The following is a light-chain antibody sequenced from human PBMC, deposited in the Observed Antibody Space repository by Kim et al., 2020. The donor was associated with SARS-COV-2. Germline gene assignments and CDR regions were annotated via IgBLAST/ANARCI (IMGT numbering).Light chain of an antibody. J-gene: IGKJ2*01. CDR1: QTIFNRY. CDR2: GGS. Sequence: SPGDRASLSFRASQTIFNRYLAWYQHKPGQAPRLLIYGGSTRPTGIPDRFSGSGSGTDFTLTISRLEPDDSAMYYCQQHGDSPPYTFGLGTKLEI. V-gene: IGKV3-20*01. CDR3: QQHGDSPPYT.